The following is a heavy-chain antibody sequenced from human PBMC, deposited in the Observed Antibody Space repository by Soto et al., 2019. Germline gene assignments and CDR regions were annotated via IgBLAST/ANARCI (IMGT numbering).Heavy chain of an antibody. D-gene: IGHD3-10*01. J-gene: IGHJ4*02. CDR3: AKEGWFGTPALDY. Sequence: GGSLRLSCAASGFTFDDYTMHWVRQAPGKGPEWVSLISWDGGSTYYADSVKGRFTISRDNSKNSLYLQMNSLRTEDTALYYCAKEGWFGTPALDYWGQGTLVTVSS. V-gene: IGHV3-43*01. CDR1: GFTFDDYT. CDR2: ISWDGGST.